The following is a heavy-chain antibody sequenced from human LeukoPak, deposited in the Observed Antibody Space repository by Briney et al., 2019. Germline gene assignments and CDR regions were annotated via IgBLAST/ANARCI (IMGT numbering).Heavy chain of an antibody. CDR1: GFTFSSYG. CDR3: AKGGARLHSYYFDY. J-gene: IGHJ4*02. CDR2: IKTSGGGT. D-gene: IGHD1-26*01. Sequence: GGSLRLSCAASGFTFSSYGMSWFQQAPVKGLECVSAIKTSGGGTYHADSVKGRFPLSRDNSKNTLYLQMHSLRPEDTAVFYCAKGGARLHSYYFDYWGQGTLVTVSS. V-gene: IGHV3-23*01.